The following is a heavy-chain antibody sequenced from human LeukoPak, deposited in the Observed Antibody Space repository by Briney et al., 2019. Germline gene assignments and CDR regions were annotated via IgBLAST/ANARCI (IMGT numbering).Heavy chain of an antibody. CDR2: ISWNSGSI. V-gene: IGHV3-9*01. J-gene: IGHJ3*02. CDR1: GFTFDDYA. D-gene: IGHD1-14*01. Sequence: GRSLRLSCAASGFTFDDYAMHWVRHAPGKGLEWVSGISWNSGSIGYADSVKGRFTISRDNAKNSLYLQMNSLRAEDTALYYCALEAVTTDAFDIWGQGTMVTVSS. CDR3: ALEAVTTDAFDI.